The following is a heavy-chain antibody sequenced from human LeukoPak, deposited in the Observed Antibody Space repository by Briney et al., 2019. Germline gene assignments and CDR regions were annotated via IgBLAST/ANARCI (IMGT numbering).Heavy chain of an antibody. V-gene: IGHV4-59*12. D-gene: IGHD4-11*01. CDR2: IYYSGST. Sequence: SETLSLTCTVSGGSISSYYWSWIRQPPGKGLEWIGYIYYSGSTNYNPSLKSRVTISVGTSKNQFSLKLSSVTAADTAVYYCARDLTVPDAFDIWGQGTMVTVSS. J-gene: IGHJ3*02. CDR3: ARDLTVPDAFDI. CDR1: GGSISSYY.